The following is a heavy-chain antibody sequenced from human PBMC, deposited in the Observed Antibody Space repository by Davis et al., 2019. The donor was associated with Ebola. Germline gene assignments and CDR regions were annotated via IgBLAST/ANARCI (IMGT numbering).Heavy chain of an antibody. D-gene: IGHD1-14*01. J-gene: IGHJ4*01. CDR2: IIPILGIA. V-gene: IGHV1-69*04. CDR1: GGTFSSYA. CDR3: AASAGTVGKFDY. Sequence: SVKVSCKASGGTFSSYAISWVRQAPGHGLEWMGRIIPILGIANYAQKFQGRVTITRDMSTSTSYLDLSNLRSEDTAVYYCAASAGTVGKFDYWGQGTLVTVSS.